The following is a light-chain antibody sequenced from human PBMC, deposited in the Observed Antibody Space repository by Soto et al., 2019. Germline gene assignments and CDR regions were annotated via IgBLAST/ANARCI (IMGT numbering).Light chain of an antibody. V-gene: IGKV1-39*01. Sequence: IQMTQSPSSLSASVGDRVTITCRASQRITTYLNWYQQKPGEAPKLLISTSGPLQRGVPSRFSGSGSVTDFTLTITALRPEDFATYFCQQNYRTPYTFGQGTKLEIK. CDR3: QQNYRTPYT. CDR2: TSG. CDR1: QRITTY. J-gene: IGKJ2*01.